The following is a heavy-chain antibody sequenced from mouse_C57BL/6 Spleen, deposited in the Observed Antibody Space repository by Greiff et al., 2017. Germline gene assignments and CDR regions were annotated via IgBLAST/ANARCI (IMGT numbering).Heavy chain of an antibody. D-gene: IGHD3-1*01. Sequence: VQRVESGPELVKPGASVKISCKASGYAFSSSWMNWVKQRPGKGLEWIGRIYPGDGDTNYNGKFKGKATLTADKSSSTAYMQLSSLTSEDSAVYFCARSGPLYAMDYWGQGTSVTVSS. CDR3: ARSGPLYAMDY. J-gene: IGHJ4*01. CDR1: GYAFSSSW. CDR2: IYPGDGDT. V-gene: IGHV1-82*01.